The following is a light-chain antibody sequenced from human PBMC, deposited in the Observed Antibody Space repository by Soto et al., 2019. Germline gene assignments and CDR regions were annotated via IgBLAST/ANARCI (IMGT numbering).Light chain of an antibody. CDR2: WAS. V-gene: IGKV4-1*01. CDR1: QSIFYSSNNKNY. J-gene: IGKJ4*01. Sequence: DIVMTQSPDSLAVSLGERATINCMSSQSIFYSSNNKNYLAWYQQKPGQTPKMLIYWASTRESGVPDRFSGSGSGTDFTLTISSLQAEDVSVYYCQQYYSNPLTFGGGTKVDIK. CDR3: QQYYSNPLT.